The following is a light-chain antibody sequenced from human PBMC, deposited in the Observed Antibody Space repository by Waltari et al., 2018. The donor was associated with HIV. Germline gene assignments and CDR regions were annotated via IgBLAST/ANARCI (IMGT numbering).Light chain of an antibody. Sequence: QSVLTQPPSATGTPGQRITSSCSGSSCNIGTNVVNWYQQLPGMAAKLLLSGNNPRPSWVPARFSASNSGTSASPAISGLLPADDAAYYCSSWSDTLNGHVVFGGGTKVTVL. CDR1: SCNIGTNV. V-gene: IGLV1-44*01. CDR2: GNN. CDR3: SSWSDTLNGHVV. J-gene: IGLJ2*01.